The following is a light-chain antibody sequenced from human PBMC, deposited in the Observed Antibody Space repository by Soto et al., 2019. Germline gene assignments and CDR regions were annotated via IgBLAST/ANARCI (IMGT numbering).Light chain of an antibody. CDR2: AAS. Sequence: DIHISHSPSSLSSSVLDIFTITCRSSQGISNYLAFYQQKPGKVPQLLIYAASTLQSGVPSRFSGSGSGTDFTLAISSLQPEDVATFYCQKYNSAPTFGQGTKVDI. V-gene: IGKV1-27*01. CDR1: QGISNY. CDR3: QKYNSAPT. J-gene: IGKJ1*01.